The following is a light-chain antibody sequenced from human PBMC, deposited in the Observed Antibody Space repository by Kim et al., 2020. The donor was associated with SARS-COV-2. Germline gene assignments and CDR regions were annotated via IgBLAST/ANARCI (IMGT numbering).Light chain of an antibody. CDR1: QSVSSSY. CDR3: QHYGNSLT. CDR2: GAS. J-gene: IGKJ4*01. Sequence: EIVLTQSPGTLSLSPGERATLSCRASQSVSSSYLAWYQQKPGQAPRVLIYGASSRATGIPDRFSGSGSGTDFTLTISRLEPEDFAVYYCQHYGNSLTFGGGTKVEIK. V-gene: IGKV3-20*01.